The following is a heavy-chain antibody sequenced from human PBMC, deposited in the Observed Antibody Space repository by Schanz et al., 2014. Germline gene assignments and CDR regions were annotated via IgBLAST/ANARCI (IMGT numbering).Heavy chain of an antibody. Sequence: EGQLAESGGGLVQPGGSLRLSCAVSGFTVSSNHMSWVRQAPGKGLEWVSVIYSGIGAYYADSVKDRFTVSRDSSKKTGDLRMSRLRAEDTAVYYCARVHHYDPSGWGYFDYWGRGAPVAVSS. V-gene: IGHV3-66*01. CDR3: ARVHHYDPSGWGYFDY. CDR2: IYSGIGA. D-gene: IGHD3-22*01. CDR1: GFTVSSNH. J-gene: IGHJ4*02.